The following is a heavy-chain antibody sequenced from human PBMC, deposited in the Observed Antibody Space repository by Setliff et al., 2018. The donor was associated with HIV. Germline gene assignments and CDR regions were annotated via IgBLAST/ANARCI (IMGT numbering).Heavy chain of an antibody. J-gene: IGHJ4*02. V-gene: IGHV1-3*01. CDR1: GYTFKSYD. CDR3: ARVGNNRLRFFDH. CDR2: INAGNGNR. Sequence: GASVKVSCKTSGYTFKSYDINWVRQAPGQRPEWMARINAGNGNREYSPKFQGRVTITADTSASTMYMELSSLRSEDTAVYYCARVGNNRLRFFDHWGQGTLVTVSS. D-gene: IGHD5-12*01.